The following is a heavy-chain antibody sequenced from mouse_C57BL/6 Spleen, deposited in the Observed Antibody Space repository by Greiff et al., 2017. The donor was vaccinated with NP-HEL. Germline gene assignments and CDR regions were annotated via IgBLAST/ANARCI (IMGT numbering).Heavy chain of an antibody. CDR2: IDPSDSYT. V-gene: IGHV1-50*01. CDR3: ARASPYFDV. D-gene: IGHD6-1*01. CDR1: GYTFTSYW. Sequence: QVQLQQPGAELVKPGASVKLSCKASGYTFTSYWMQWVKQRPGQGLEWIGEIDPSDSYTNYNQKFKGKATLTVDTSSSTAYMQLSSLTSEDSAVYYCARASPYFDVWGTGTTVTVSS. J-gene: IGHJ1*03.